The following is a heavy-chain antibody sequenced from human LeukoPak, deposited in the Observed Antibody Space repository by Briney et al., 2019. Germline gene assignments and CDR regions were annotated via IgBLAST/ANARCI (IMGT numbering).Heavy chain of an antibody. CDR3: ARVPSVIDAFDI. V-gene: IGHV4-31*03. J-gene: IGHJ3*02. Sequence: PSETLSLTCTVSGGSISSGGYYWSWIRQHPGKGLEWIAYIYYTGSTYYNPSLKCRLTISVDRSKNQFSLRPSSMTAADTAVYYCARVPSVIDAFDIWGQGTMVTVSS. D-gene: IGHD2-21*01. CDR2: IYYTGST. CDR1: GGSISSGGYY.